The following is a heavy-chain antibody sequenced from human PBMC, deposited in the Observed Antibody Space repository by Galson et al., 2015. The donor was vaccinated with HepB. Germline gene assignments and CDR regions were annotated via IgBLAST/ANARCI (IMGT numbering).Heavy chain of an antibody. D-gene: IGHD1-26*01. CDR1: GFTFSSYG. Sequence: SLRLSCAASGFTFSSYGMHWVRQAPGKGLEWVAVISYDGSNKYYADSVKGRFTISRDNSKNTLYLQMNSLRAEDTAVYYCAKRGGSLRDDAFDIWGQGTIVTVSS. J-gene: IGHJ3*02. CDR2: ISYDGSNK. CDR3: AKRGGSLRDDAFDI. V-gene: IGHV3-30*18.